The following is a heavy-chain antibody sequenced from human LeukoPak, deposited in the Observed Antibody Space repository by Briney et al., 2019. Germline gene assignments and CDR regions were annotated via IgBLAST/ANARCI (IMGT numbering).Heavy chain of an antibody. CDR1: GYTFTGYY. Sequence: GASVKVSCKASGYTFTGYYMHWVRQAPGQGLEWMGWINPNSGGTNYAQKFQGRVTMTRDTSISTAYMELSRLRSDDTAVYYCATAAGSTSLRFLEWLLYEIHYWGQGTLVTVSS. V-gene: IGHV1-2*02. CDR3: ATAAGSTSLRFLEWLLYEIHY. J-gene: IGHJ4*02. D-gene: IGHD3-3*01. CDR2: INPNSGGT.